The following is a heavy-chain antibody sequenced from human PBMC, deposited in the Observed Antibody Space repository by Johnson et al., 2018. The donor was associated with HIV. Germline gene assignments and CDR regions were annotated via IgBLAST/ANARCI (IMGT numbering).Heavy chain of an antibody. CDR3: AKDLTYVISALDI. Sequence: VQLVESGGGVVQPGRSLRLSCAASGFTFSNAWMSWVRQAPGKGLEWVGRITSKTDGGTTDYAAPVKGRFTISRDDSKNTLYLQMNSLTAEDTALYYCAKDLTYVISALDIWGQGTVVTVSS. D-gene: IGHD3-10*02. J-gene: IGHJ3*02. CDR2: ITSKTDGGTT. V-gene: IGHV3-15*01. CDR1: GFTFSNAW.